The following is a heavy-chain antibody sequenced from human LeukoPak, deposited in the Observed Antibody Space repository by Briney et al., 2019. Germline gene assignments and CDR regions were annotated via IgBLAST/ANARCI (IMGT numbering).Heavy chain of an antibody. V-gene: IGHV3-21*01. CDR1: GFTFSNYS. D-gene: IGHD3-10*01. Sequence: GGSLRLSCAASGFTFSNYSMNWVRQAPGKGLEWVSSISSSSSYIYYADSVKGRFTISRDNAKNSLYLQMNSLRAEDTAVYYCAREGEGQDFDYWGQGTLVTVSS. CDR3: AREGEGQDFDY. J-gene: IGHJ4*02. CDR2: ISSSSSYI.